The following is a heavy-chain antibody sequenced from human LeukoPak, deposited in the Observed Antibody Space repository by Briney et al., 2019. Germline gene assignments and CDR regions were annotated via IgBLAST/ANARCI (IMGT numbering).Heavy chain of an antibody. CDR1: GFTFSSYS. V-gene: IGHV3-21*01. D-gene: IGHD3-16*01. J-gene: IGHJ4*02. Sequence: GGSLRLSCAASGFTFSSYSMNWVRQAPGKGLEWVSSISSSSSYIYYADSVKGRFTISRDNATNSLYLQMNSLRAEDTAVYYCAKVIDDYVWGSSVFDYWGQGTLVTVSS. CDR2: ISSSSSYI. CDR3: AKVIDDYVWGSSVFDY.